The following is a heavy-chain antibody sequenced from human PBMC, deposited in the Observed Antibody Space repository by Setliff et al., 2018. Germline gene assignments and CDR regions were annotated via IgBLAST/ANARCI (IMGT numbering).Heavy chain of an antibody. CDR3: ARSGGGWFGELFHYYYGMDV. D-gene: IGHD3-10*01. CDR2: IKQDGSEK. CDR1: GFTFSSYW. Sequence: LRLSCAASGFTFSSYWMSWVRQAPGKGLEWVANIKQDGSEKYYVDSVKGRFTISRDNAKNSLYLQMNSLRAGDTAVYYCARSGGGWFGELFHYYYGMDVWGQGTTVTVSS. J-gene: IGHJ6*02. V-gene: IGHV3-7*01.